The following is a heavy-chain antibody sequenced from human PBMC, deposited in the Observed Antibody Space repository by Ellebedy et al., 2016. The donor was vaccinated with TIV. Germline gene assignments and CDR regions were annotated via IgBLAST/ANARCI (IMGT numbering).Heavy chain of an antibody. CDR3: ARGPFMITFGGVIMDV. J-gene: IGHJ6*02. V-gene: IGHV1-8*01. Sequence: AASVKVSCKASGYTFTSYDINWVRQATGQGLEWMGWMNPNSGNTEYAQKFQGRVTMTRNTSITTAFMERSSLRSEDTAVYYRARGPFMITFGGVIMDVWGQGTTVTVSS. CDR2: MNPNSGNT. D-gene: IGHD3-16*02. CDR1: GYTFTSYD.